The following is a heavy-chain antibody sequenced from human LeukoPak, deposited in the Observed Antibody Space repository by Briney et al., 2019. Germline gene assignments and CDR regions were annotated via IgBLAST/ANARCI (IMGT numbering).Heavy chain of an antibody. Sequence: GASVKVSCKPSGYTFTVNYLHWVRQAPGQGLEWVGWMNPNSGVTGYAQNFQGRVTMTRDTSISTAYMELSSLTPDDTAVYYCTRGAGASWFDYWGQGTLVTVSS. V-gene: IGHV1-2*02. CDR3: TRGAGASWFDY. D-gene: IGHD2-2*01. J-gene: IGHJ4*02. CDR1: GYTFTVNY. CDR2: MNPNSGVT.